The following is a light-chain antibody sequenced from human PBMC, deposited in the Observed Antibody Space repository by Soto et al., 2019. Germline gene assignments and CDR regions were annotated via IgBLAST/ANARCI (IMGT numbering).Light chain of an antibody. Sequence: QSALTQPASVSGSPGQSITISCTGTSSDVGGYDFVSWYQHHPGKVPKLMIFEVSKRPSGVSNRFSGSKSGNTASLTISGLQAEVEADYYCSSYTSTTLVFGGGTKLTVL. CDR3: SSYTSTTLV. CDR1: SSDVGGYDF. CDR2: EVS. V-gene: IGLV2-14*01. J-gene: IGLJ2*01.